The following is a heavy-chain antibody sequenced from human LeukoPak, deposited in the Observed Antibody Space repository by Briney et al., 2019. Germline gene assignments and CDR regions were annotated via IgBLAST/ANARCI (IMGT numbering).Heavy chain of an antibody. CDR1: GGSFSGYY. J-gene: IGHJ5*02. CDR2: INHSGST. D-gene: IGHD2-2*02. V-gene: IGHV4-34*01. Sequence: SETLSLTCAVYGGSFSGYYWSWIRQPPGKGLEWIGEINHSGSTNYNPSLKSRVTISVDTSKNQFSLKLSSVTAADTAVYYCARFNGGIVVVPAAIRRIDWSDPWGQGTLVTVSS. CDR3: ARFNGGIVVVPAAIRRIDWSDP.